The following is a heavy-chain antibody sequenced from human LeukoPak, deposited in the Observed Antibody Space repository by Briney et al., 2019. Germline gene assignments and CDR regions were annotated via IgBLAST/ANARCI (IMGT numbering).Heavy chain of an antibody. V-gene: IGHV1-18*01. CDR3: ARDGVGLDWNHAGAVFSY. J-gene: IGHJ4*02. Sequence: ASVKVSCKASGYTFTSYGISWVRQAPGQGLEWMGWISAYNGNTNYAQKLQGRVTMTTDTSTSTAYMELRSLRSDDTAVYYCARDGVGLDWNHAGAVFSYWGQGTLVTVSS. D-gene: IGHD3/OR15-3a*01. CDR2: ISAYNGNT. CDR1: GYTFTSYG.